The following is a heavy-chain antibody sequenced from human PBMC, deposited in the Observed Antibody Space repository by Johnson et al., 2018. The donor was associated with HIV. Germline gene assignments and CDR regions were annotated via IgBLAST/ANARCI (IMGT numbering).Heavy chain of an antibody. CDR1: GFTFSSYA. J-gene: IGHJ3*02. CDR2: ISYDGSEK. Sequence: QVQLVESGGGVVQPGRSLRLSCAASGFTFSSYAMHWVRQAPGKGLEWVAVISYDGSEKYFADSVKGRFTISRDSSKNTLYLQMNSLRPEDTAVYYCARASHSSGWYGRLGDAFDIWGQ. D-gene: IGHD6-19*01. CDR3: ARASHSSGWYGRLGDAFDI. V-gene: IGHV3-30*04.